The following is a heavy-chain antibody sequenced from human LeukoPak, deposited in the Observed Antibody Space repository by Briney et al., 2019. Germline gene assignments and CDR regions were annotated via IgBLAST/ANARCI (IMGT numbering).Heavy chain of an antibody. CDR2: IYYSGST. V-gene: IGHV4-59*08. CDR1: GGSISSYY. D-gene: IGHD2-15*01. CDR3: ASSAPLGYCSGGSCSHDAFDI. J-gene: IGHJ3*02. Sequence: SETLSLTCTVSGGSISSYYWSWIRQPPGKGLEWIGYIYYSGSTNYNPSLKSRVTISVDTSKNQFSLKLSSVTAADTAVYYCASSAPLGYCSGGSCSHDAFDIWGQGTMVTVSS.